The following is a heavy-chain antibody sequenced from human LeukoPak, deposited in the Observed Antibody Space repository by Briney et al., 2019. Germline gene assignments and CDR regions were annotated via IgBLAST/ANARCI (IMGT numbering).Heavy chain of an antibody. Sequence: PSETLSLTCAVYGGSLSDYYTTWIRHPPGKGLEWIGEINHSGTTKYNPSLKSRVTISISTSKNQFSLKLTSVTAADTAVYYCARETQTVTTFYFYYYYMDGWGKGTTVTISS. V-gene: IGHV4-34*01. CDR2: INHSGTT. CDR3: ARETQTVTTFYFYYYYMDG. D-gene: IGHD4-17*01. CDR1: GGSLSDYY. J-gene: IGHJ6*03.